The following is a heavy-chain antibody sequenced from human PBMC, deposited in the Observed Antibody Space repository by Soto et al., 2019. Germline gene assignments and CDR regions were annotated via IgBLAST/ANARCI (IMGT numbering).Heavy chain of an antibody. D-gene: IGHD3-10*01. CDR2: TFHGGST. J-gene: IGHJ4*02. V-gene: IGHV4-34*12. Sequence: SETLSLTCAVYGGSFSSYYWSWIRQPPGKGLEWIGETFHGGSTNYSPSLKSRVTISVDTSKNQISLELSSVTAADTAVYYCARPLYQSNTFYFYFDFWGQGTLVTVSS. CDR3: ARPLYQSNTFYFYFDF. CDR1: GGSFSSYY.